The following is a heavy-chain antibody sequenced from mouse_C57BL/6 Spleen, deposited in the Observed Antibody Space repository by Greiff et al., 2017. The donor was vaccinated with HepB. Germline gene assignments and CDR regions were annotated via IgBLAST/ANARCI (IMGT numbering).Heavy chain of an antibody. D-gene: IGHD2-4*01. CDR1: GFTFSSYG. V-gene: IGHV5-6*01. CDR2: ISSGGSYT. CDR3: ARHTMITTFAY. Sequence: EVKLMESGGDLVKPGGSLKLSCAASGFTFSSYGMSWVRQTPDKRLEWVATISSGGSYTYYPDSVKGRFTISRDNAKNTLYLQMSSLKSEDTAMYYCARHTMITTFAYWGQGTLVTVSA. J-gene: IGHJ3*01.